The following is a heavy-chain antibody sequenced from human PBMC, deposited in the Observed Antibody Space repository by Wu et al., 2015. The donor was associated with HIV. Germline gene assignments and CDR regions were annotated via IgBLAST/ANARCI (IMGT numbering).Heavy chain of an antibody. CDR2: IIPIFGTA. J-gene: IGHJ5*02. CDR3: ASNPLGAMVRGVYNWFDP. Sequence: QVQLVQSGAEVKKPGSSVKVSCKASGGTFSSYAISWVRQAPGQGLEWMGGIIPIFGTANYAQKFQGRVTITTDESTSTAYMELSSLRSEDTAVYYCASNPLGAMVRGVYNWFDPWGQGTLVTVSS. D-gene: IGHD3-10*01. V-gene: IGHV1-69*05. CDR1: GGTFSSYA.